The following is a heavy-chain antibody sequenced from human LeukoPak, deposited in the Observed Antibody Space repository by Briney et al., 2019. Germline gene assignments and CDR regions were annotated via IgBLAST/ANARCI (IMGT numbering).Heavy chain of an antibody. CDR3: AREVPTVLLPTAMMGWFDP. J-gene: IGHJ5*02. CDR2: IIPGFGTT. D-gene: IGHD2-2*01. V-gene: IGHV1-69*01. CDR1: GGTFNNYA. Sequence: SVKVSCKASGGTFNNYAITWVRQAPGQGLEWMGGIIPGFGTTNYAQKFQDRVTITADESTTTAYMELSSLRSEDAAVYYCAREVPTVLLPTAMMGWFDPWGQGTLVTVSS.